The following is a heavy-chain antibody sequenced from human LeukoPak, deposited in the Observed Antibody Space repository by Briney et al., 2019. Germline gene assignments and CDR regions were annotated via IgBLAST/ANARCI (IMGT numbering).Heavy chain of an antibody. D-gene: IGHD3-3*01. V-gene: IGHV4-59*08. CDR2: IYYTGTT. J-gene: IGHJ6*02. CDR3: ARHSGTIFGVVHYYYYYGMDV. CDR1: GGSISNNY. Sequence: SETLSLTCTVAGGSISNNYWSWIRQPPGKGLEWIGYIYYTGTTNYNPSLKSRVTISVDTSKNHFSLKLYSVTAADTAVYYCARHSGTIFGVVHYYYYYGMDVWSQGTTVTVSS.